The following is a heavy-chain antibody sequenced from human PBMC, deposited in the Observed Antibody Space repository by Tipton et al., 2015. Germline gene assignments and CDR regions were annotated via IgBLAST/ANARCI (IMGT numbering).Heavy chain of an antibody. CDR3: ARHVSFYYDTHGSDALDI. CDR2: IYPGDSDT. V-gene: IGHV5-51*01. CDR1: GYTFGHYW. Sequence: QLVQSGAEVKKPGESLKISCKGSGYTFGHYWIAWVRQMPGKGLEWMGLIYPGDSDTKYSPSFQGRVRISADKSISTAYLHWSSLKASDTAMYYCARHVSFYYDTHGSDALDIWAQGTMVTVSS. D-gene: IGHD3-22*01. J-gene: IGHJ3*02.